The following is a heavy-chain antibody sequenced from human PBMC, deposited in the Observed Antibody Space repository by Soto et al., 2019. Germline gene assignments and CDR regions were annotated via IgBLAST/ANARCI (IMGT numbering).Heavy chain of an antibody. Sequence: PSETLSLTCAVYGGSFSGHYWSWIRQPPGKGLEWIGEINHSGSTNYNPSLKSRVTISVDTSKNQFSLKLSSVTAADTAVYYCARERENTIFGVVIIPNDAFDIWGQGTMVTVSS. CDR3: ARERENTIFGVVIIPNDAFDI. CDR2: INHSGST. CDR1: GGSFSGHY. D-gene: IGHD3-3*01. V-gene: IGHV4-34*01. J-gene: IGHJ3*02.